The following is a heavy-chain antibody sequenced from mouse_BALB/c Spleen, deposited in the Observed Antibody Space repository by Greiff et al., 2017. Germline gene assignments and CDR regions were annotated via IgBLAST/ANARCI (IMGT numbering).Heavy chain of an antibody. CDR2: IWSGGST. V-gene: IGHV2-4-1*01. J-gene: IGHJ4*01. CDR3: ARKFYGDYYAMDY. Sequence: QVQLKESGPGLVAPSQSLSITCTVSGFSLTSYGVHWVRQSPGKGLEWLGVIWSGGSTDYNAAFISRLSISKDNSKSQVFFKMNSLQADDTAIYYCARKFYGDYYAMDYWGQGTSVTVSS. D-gene: IGHD1-1*02. CDR1: GFSLTSYG.